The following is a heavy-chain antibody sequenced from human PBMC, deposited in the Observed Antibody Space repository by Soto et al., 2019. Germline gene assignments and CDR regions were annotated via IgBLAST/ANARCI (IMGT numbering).Heavy chain of an antibody. Sequence: EVQLVESGGGLVQPGGSLRLSCAASGFTFSSYSMTWVRQAPGKGLKWISYISAGSGTVYYADSVKGRFTISRDNAKNSLYLQMSSLRDEDTAVYYCAREPSGGDDYGDPRESWGQGTLVTVSS. CDR1: GFTFSSYS. CDR3: AREPSGGDDYGDPRES. D-gene: IGHD4-17*01. V-gene: IGHV3-48*02. CDR2: ISAGSGTV. J-gene: IGHJ5*02.